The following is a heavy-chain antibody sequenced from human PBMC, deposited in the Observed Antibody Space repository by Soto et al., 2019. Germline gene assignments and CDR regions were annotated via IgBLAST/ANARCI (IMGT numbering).Heavy chain of an antibody. D-gene: IGHD6-13*01. CDR2: ICHSGST. CDR3: AGSSWHNWFDP. CDR1: GYSISSGYY. Sequence: PSETLSLTCAVSGYSISSGYYWGWIRQPPGKGLEWIGSICHSGSTYYNPSLKSRVTISVDTSKNQFSLKLSSVTAADTAVYYCAGSSWHNWFDPWGQGTLVTVSS. V-gene: IGHV4-38-2*01. J-gene: IGHJ5*02.